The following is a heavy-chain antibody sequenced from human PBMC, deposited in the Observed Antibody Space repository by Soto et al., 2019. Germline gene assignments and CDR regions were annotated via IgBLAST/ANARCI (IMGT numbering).Heavy chain of an antibody. Sequence: QVQLVQSGAEVKKPGASVKVSCKASGYTFTSYYMHWVRQAPGQGLEWMGVIDPSGGSTDYTQKFQGRVTMTRDKSTSTVYMELSSLRSEDTAVFYCAREGNGYNLGPSVDFDYWGQGTLVTVSS. CDR2: IDPSGGST. CDR1: GYTFTSYY. D-gene: IGHD5-12*01. V-gene: IGHV1-46*01. CDR3: AREGNGYNLGPSVDFDY. J-gene: IGHJ4*02.